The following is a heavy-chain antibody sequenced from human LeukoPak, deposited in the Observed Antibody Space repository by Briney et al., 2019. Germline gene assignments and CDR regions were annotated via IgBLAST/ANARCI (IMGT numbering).Heavy chain of an antibody. Sequence: ASVKVSCKASGYTFTGYYMHWVRQAPGQGLEWMGWINPNSGGTNYAQKFQGRVTMTRDTSISTAYMELSRLRSDDTAVYYCARDQKVAARVLYYYYYMDVWGKGTTVTVSS. V-gene: IGHV1-2*02. CDR3: ARDQKVAARVLYYYYYMDV. J-gene: IGHJ6*03. D-gene: IGHD2-15*01. CDR2: INPNSGGT. CDR1: GYTFTGYY.